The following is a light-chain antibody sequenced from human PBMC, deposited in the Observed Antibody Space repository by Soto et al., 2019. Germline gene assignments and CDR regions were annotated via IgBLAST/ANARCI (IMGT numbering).Light chain of an antibody. CDR3: NSYTSSNTYV. CDR2: EVS. J-gene: IGLJ1*01. CDR1: SSDVGAHNF. V-gene: IGLV2-14*01. Sequence: QSVLTQPASVSGSPGQAITISCSGSSSDVGAHNFVSWYQHHPGKAPELMIYEVSNRPSGVSNRFSGSKSGNMASLTISGLQAEDEADYYCNSYTSSNTYVFGSGTKVTVL.